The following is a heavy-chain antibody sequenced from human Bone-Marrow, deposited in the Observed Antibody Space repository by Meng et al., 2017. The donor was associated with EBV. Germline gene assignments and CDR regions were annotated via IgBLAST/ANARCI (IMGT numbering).Heavy chain of an antibody. CDR2: LIPMSGAP. CDR1: GGTLSSDA. Sequence: VQLVQAGAEVKKPGSSVKVSGKASGGTLSSDAVSWGRQAPGQGLEWLGGLIPMSGAPNYAQKFQGRVTITADESTSTHYMDLSSLSSEDTAVYYCASESGRGYTPDYWGQGTLVTVSS. CDR3: ASESGRGYTPDY. J-gene: IGHJ4*02. V-gene: IGHV1-69*01. D-gene: IGHD3-10*01.